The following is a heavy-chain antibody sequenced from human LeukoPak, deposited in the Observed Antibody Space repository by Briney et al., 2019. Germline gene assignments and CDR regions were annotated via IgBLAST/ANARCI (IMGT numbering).Heavy chain of an antibody. D-gene: IGHD3-16*01. J-gene: IGHJ4*02. CDR2: IYYSGST. Sequence: SETLSLTCTVSGGSISSSSYYWGWIRQPPGKGLEWIGSIYYSGSTYYNPSLKSRVTISVDTSKNQFSLKLSSVTAADTAVYYCAREAPFGGVRSDYWGQGTLVTVSS. CDR3: AREAPFGGVRSDY. V-gene: IGHV4-39*02. CDR1: GGSISSSSYY.